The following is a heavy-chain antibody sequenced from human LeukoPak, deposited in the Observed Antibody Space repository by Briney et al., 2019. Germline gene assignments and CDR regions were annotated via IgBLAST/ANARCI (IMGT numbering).Heavy chain of an antibody. V-gene: IGHV4-59*01. CDR2: IYYSGST. Sequence: SETLSLTCTVSGGSISSYYWSWIRQPPGKGLEWVGYIYYSGSTNYNPSLKSRVTISVDTSKNQFSLKLSSVTAADTAVYYCAREVVDYYGSGSYNWFDPWGQGTLVTVSS. CDR1: GGSISSYY. CDR3: AREVVDYYGSGSYNWFDP. D-gene: IGHD3-10*01. J-gene: IGHJ5*02.